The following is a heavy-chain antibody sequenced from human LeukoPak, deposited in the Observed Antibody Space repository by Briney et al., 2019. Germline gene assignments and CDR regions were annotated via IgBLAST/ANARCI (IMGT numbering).Heavy chain of an antibody. D-gene: IGHD4-17*01. Sequence: SVKVSCKASGGTFSSYTISWVRQAPGQGLEWMGRIIPIFGTANYAQKFQGRVTITTDESTSTAYMELSSLRSEDTAVYYCARGDYPYYYYYYMDVWGKGTTVTFSS. CDR2: IIPIFGTA. CDR3: ARGDYPYYYYYYMDV. CDR1: GGTFSSYT. V-gene: IGHV1-69*05. J-gene: IGHJ6*03.